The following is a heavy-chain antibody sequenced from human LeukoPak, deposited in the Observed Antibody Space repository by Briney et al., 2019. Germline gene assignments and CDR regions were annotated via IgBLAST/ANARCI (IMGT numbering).Heavy chain of an antibody. Sequence: KPSETLSLTGAVYGGSFSGYYWSWLRQPPGKGLEWIGEINHSGSTNYNPSLKSRVTISVDTSKNQFSLKLSSVTAADTAVYYCARNYGSGSYSVFDYWGQGTLVTVSS. CDR1: GGSFSGYY. D-gene: IGHD3-10*01. CDR2: INHSGST. CDR3: ARNYGSGSYSVFDY. V-gene: IGHV4-34*01. J-gene: IGHJ4*02.